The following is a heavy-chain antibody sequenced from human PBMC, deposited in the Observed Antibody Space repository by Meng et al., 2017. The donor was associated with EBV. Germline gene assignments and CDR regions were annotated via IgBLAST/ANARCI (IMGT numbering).Heavy chain of an antibody. J-gene: IGHJ4*02. CDR2: INHYSGKA. CDR1: GYTLSNYA. CDR3: ARGVEENGSHYPFDS. Sequence: SGYELKRPEASLQGSCKASGYTLSNYAIKWMRQVPGQGLEWLVWINHYSGKATFAQGFTGRFVFSLDTPVTTAHLQISGLKTADNAVYYCARGVEENGSHYPFDSWGQGPLVTVSS. D-gene: IGHD1-1*01. V-gene: IGHV7-4-1*02.